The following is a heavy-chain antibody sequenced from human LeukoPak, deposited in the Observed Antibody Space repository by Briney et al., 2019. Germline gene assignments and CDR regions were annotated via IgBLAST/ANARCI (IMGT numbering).Heavy chain of an antibody. J-gene: IGHJ3*02. Sequence: ASVKVSCKASGYTFTSYAMHWVRQAPGQRLEWMGWNNAGNGNTKYSQKFQGRVTITRDTSASTAYMELSSLRSEDTAVYYCARDLPSYYDFWSGYRSDAFDIWGQGTMVTVSS. V-gene: IGHV1-3*01. CDR3: ARDLPSYYDFWSGYRSDAFDI. CDR1: GYTFTSYA. CDR2: NNAGNGNT. D-gene: IGHD3-3*01.